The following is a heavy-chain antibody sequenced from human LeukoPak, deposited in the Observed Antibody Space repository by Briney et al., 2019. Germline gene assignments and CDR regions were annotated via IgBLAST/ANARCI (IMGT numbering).Heavy chain of an antibody. D-gene: IGHD2-15*01. CDR2: ISGSGGST. CDR3: AKGLHCSRGSCYDY. V-gene: IGHV3-23*01. Sequence: PGGSLRLSCAASGFTFSSYAMSWVRQAPGKGLEWVSAISGSGGSTYYADSVKGRFTISRDNSKNTLYLQMNSLRAEDTAVYYCAKGLHCSRGSCYDYWGQGTLVTVSS. J-gene: IGHJ4*02. CDR1: GFTFSSYA.